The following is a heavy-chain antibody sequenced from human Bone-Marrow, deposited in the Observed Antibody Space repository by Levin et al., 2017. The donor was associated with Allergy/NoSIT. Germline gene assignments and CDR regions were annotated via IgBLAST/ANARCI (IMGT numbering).Heavy chain of an antibody. CDR1: GGSFGGYF. V-gene: IGHV4-34*01. J-gene: IGHJ4*02. CDR3: AREDATGSFSLD. CDR2: INHSGST. D-gene: IGHD3-10*01. Sequence: SETLSLTCAVSGGSFGGYFWTWIRQTPGKGLEWIGEINHSGSTTYNPSLKSRVTMSVDTSKNQFSLNLTSVTAADTAVYYCAREDATGSFSLDWGQGSLVTVSS.